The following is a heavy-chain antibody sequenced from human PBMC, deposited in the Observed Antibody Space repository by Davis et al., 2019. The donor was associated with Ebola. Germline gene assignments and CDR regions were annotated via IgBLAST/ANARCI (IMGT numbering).Heavy chain of an antibody. CDR3: ATTPGDSSWYYFDY. CDR1: GYTFTGYY. J-gene: IGHJ4*02. CDR2: INPNSGGT. D-gene: IGHD6-13*01. V-gene: IGHV1-2*04. Sequence: ASVKVSCKASGYTFTGYYMHWVRQAPGQGLEWMGWINPNSGGTNYAQKFQGWVTMTRDTSISTAYMELSRLSSDDTAVYYCATTPGDSSWYYFDYWGQGTLVTVSS.